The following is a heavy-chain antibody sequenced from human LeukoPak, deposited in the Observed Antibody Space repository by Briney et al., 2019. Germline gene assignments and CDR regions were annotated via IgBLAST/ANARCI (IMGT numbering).Heavy chain of an antibody. CDR1: GGSISSGSYY. CDR2: IYTSGST. D-gene: IGHD5-18*01. Sequence: PSQTLSLTCTVSGGSISSGSYYWSWIRQPAGKGLEWIGRIYTSGSTNYNPSLKSRVTISVDTSKNQFSLKLSSVTAADTAVYYSARGWWIQPDDYWGQGTLVTVSS. V-gene: IGHV4-61*02. CDR3: ARGWWIQPDDY. J-gene: IGHJ4*02.